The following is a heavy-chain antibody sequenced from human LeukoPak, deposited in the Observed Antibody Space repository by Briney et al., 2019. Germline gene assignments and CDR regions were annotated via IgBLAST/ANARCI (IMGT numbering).Heavy chain of an antibody. D-gene: IGHD6-19*01. J-gene: IGHJ4*02. CDR1: GCTFSSYW. CDR3: ARDVWTGVAVSDY. CDR2: IKEDGSIQ. V-gene: IGHV3-7*01. Sequence: GGALRLFCVASGCTFSSYWMTWGRQAPGEGLEELANIKEDGSIQYYLDSVRGRFTISRDNAKTSVYLQLNSLRADDTAVYYCARDVWTGVAVSDYWGQGTLVTVSS.